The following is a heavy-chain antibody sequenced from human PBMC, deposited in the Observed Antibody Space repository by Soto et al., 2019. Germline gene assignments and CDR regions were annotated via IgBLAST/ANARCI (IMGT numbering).Heavy chain of an antibody. J-gene: IGHJ5*02. V-gene: IGHV5-51*03. CDR3: ARLGWSNWNGEFRSWFDP. CDR2: IYPGDSDT. Sequence: GESLKISCKGSGYSFTSYWIGWVRQMPGKGLEWMGIIYPGDSDTRYSPSFQGQVTISADKSISTAYLQWSSLKASDTAMYYCARLGWSNWNGEFRSWFDPWGQGTLVTVSS. D-gene: IGHD1-20*01. CDR1: GYSFTSYW.